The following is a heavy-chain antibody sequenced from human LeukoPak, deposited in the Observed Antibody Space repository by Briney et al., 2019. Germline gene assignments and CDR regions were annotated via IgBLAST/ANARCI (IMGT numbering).Heavy chain of an antibody. V-gene: IGHV4-38-2*02. CDR3: ARSGDHGFDY. Sequence: SETLSLTCTVSGGSISSYYWGWIRQPPGKGLEWIGSIYHSGSTYYNPSLKSRVTISVDTSKNQFSLKLSSVTAADTAVYYCARSGDHGFDYWGQGTLVTVSS. D-gene: IGHD1-14*01. CDR2: IYHSGST. J-gene: IGHJ4*02. CDR1: GGSISSYY.